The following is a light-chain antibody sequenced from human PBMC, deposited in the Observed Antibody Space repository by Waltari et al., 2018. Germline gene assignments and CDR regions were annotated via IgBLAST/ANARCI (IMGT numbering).Light chain of an antibody. CDR2: GVY. Sequence: QSVLTQPRSVSGSPGQSVPISCTGTRRHVGSYDHVSWYQQYPGKAPKVMIYGVYKRPSGVPVRFSGSKSGNTASLTISGLQAEDEADYYCCSYANAKWVFGGGTRLTVL. CDR1: RRHVGSYDH. J-gene: IGLJ3*02. V-gene: IGLV2-11*01. CDR3: CSYANAKWV.